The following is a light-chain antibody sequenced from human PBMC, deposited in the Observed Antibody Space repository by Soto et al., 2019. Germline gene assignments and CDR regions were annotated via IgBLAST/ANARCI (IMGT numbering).Light chain of an antibody. J-gene: IGLJ1*01. CDR3: AAWDDSLNGYV. Sequence: HSELNQPPSSSRIPVQRVTISCSGSSSNIGSNTVNWYQQLPGTAPKLLIYSNNQRPSGVPDRFSGSKSGTSASLAISGLQSEDEADYYCAAWDDSLNGYVFGTGTKVTVL. V-gene: IGLV1-44*01. CDR2: SNN. CDR1: SSNIGSNT.